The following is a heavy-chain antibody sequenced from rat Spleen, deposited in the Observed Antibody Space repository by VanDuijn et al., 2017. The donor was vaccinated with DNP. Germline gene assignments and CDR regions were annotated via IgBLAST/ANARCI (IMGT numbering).Heavy chain of an antibody. V-gene: IGHV3-1*01. Sequence: EVLLQESGPGLVKPSQSLSLTCSVTGYSITSNYWGWIRKFPGNKMEWIGHISYSGSTSYNPSLKSRISIIRDTSKNQFFLQLNSVNTEDTATYYCARFDNYYYDGYYDYWGQGVMVTVSS. J-gene: IGHJ2*01. CDR3: ARFDNYYYDGYYDY. D-gene: IGHD1-12*03. CDR1: GYSITSNY. CDR2: ISYSGST.